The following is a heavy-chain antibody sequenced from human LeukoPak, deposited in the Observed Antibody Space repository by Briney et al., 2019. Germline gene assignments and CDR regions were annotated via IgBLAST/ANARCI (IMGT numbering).Heavy chain of an antibody. CDR2: ISAYNGNT. CDR1: GYTFTSYG. D-gene: IGHD3-22*01. V-gene: IGHV1-18*01. CDR3: ARGSSGYYYYYYYGMDV. Sequence: ASVKVSRKASGYTFTSYGISWVRQARGQGLEWMGWISAYNGNTNYAQKLQGRVTMSTDKSTSTAYMEMRSLRSDDTAVYYCARGSSGYYYYYYYGMDVWGQGTTVTVSS. J-gene: IGHJ6*02.